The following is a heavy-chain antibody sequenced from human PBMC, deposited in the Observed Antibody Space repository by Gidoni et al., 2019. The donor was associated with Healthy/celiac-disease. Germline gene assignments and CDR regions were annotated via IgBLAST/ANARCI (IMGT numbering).Heavy chain of an antibody. CDR3: ARDTRLVADYWCFDL. D-gene: IGHD2-8*02. CDR1: GFTVSSYG. CDR2: IWYDGSNK. V-gene: IGHV3-33*01. Sequence: QVQLVESGGGVVQPGSSLRPSCAASGFTVSSYGMHWVRQAPGKGLEWVAVIWYDGSNKYYADSVKGRFTISRDNSKNTLYLQMNSLRAEDTAVYYCARDTRLVADYWCFDLWGRGTLVTVSS. J-gene: IGHJ2*01.